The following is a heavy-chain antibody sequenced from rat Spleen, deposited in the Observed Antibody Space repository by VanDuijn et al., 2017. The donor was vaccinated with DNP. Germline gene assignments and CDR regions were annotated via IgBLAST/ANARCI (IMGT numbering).Heavy chain of an antibody. CDR3: ARSPTVATGFDY. V-gene: IGHV5-22*01. J-gene: IGHJ2*01. CDR1: GFTFSDYY. Sequence: EVQLVESGGGLVQPGRSLKLSCAASGFTFSDYYMAWVRQAPKKGLEWVASISYEGSSTYYGDSVKGRFTISRDNAKSTLYLQMNSLRSEDTATYYCARSPTVATGFDYWGQGVMVTVSS. CDR2: ISYEGSST. D-gene: IGHD1-3*01.